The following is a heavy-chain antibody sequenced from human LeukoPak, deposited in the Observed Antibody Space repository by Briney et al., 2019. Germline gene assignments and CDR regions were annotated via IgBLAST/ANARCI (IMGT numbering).Heavy chain of an antibody. V-gene: IGHV4-59*01. J-gene: IGHJ4*02. Sequence: ASETLSLTCTVPGDSMSTYYWSWIRQPPGKGLERIGFIAYSGTTNYNPSLKSRVTISVDTSKNQFSLKVNSVTAADTAVYYCARGGASSRSFHYWGQGTLVTVSS. D-gene: IGHD2-2*01. CDR1: GDSMSTYY. CDR2: IAYSGTT. CDR3: ARGGASSRSFHY.